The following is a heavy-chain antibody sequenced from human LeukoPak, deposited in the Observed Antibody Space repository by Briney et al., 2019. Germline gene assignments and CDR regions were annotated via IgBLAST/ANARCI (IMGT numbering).Heavy chain of an antibody. CDR2: IYYSGTT. CDR1: GGSVSSGSYY. V-gene: IGHV4-31*03. Sequence: PSETLSLTCTVSGGSVSSGSYYWSWIRQRPGKGLEWIGFIYYSGTTYCNPSLKSRVAISADTSKNEFSLKLNSLTAADTAVYYCARGGSGSYYSVYYAVDVWGQGTTVTVS. J-gene: IGHJ6*02. D-gene: IGHD1-26*01. CDR3: ARGGSGSYYSVYYAVDV.